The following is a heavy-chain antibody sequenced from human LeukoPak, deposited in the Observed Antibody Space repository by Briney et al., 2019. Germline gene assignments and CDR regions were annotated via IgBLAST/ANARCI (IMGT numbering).Heavy chain of an antibody. V-gene: IGHV1-2*02. D-gene: IGHD2-2*01. CDR1: GYTFTGYY. CDR2: INPNSGGT. J-gene: IGHJ4*02. Sequence: ASVKVSCKASGYTFTGYYMHWVRQAPGQGLEWMGWINPNSGGTNYAQKFQGRVAMTRDTSISTAYMELSRLRSDDTAVYYCARGNGRYCSSTSCYPNPQFDYWGQGTLVTVSS. CDR3: ARGNGRYCSSTSCYPNPQFDY.